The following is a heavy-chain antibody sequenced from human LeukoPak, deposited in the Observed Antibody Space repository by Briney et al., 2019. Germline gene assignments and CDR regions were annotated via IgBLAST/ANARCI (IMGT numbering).Heavy chain of an antibody. CDR3: VMTAGPPTDH. V-gene: IGHV3-11*04. CDR1: GFTFNDYY. Sequence: GGSLRLSCTGSGFTFNDYYMSWVRQAPGKGLEWLSFISAGGYPIYYADSVRGRFTISRDTANNSLYLQMNSLRVEDTAVYYCVMTAGPPTDHWGQGALVTVSS. J-gene: IGHJ4*01. CDR2: ISAGGYPI.